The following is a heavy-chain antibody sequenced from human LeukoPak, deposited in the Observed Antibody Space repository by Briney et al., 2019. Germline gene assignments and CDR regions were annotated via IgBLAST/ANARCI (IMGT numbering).Heavy chain of an antibody. Sequence: ASVKVSCKASGGTFSSYAISRVRQAPGQGLEWMGGIIPIFGTANYAQKFQGRVTITADESTSTAYMELSSLRSEDTAVYYCARGSDYYDSSGYYIWNYWGQGTLVTVSS. V-gene: IGHV1-69*13. CDR2: IIPIFGTA. J-gene: IGHJ4*02. D-gene: IGHD3-22*01. CDR3: ARGSDYYDSSGYYIWNY. CDR1: GGTFSSYA.